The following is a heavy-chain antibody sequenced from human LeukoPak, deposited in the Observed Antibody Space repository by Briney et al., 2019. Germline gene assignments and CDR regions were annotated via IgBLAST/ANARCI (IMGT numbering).Heavy chain of an antibody. CDR3: ASLGYCSSTSCYGTPVDAFDI. CDR2: IYHSGST. D-gene: IGHD2-2*01. J-gene: IGHJ3*02. Sequence: SGTLSLTCAVSGGSISSSNWWSWVRQPPGKGLEWIGEIYHSGSTNYNPSLKSRVTISVDKSKNQFSLKLSSVTAADTAVYYCASLGYCSSTSCYGTPVDAFDIWGQGTMVTVSS. V-gene: IGHV4-4*02. CDR1: GGSISSSNW.